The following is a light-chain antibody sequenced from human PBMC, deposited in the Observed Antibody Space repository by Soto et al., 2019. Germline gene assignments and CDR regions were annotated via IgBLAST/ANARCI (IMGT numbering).Light chain of an antibody. Sequence: QSALTQPASVSGSPGQSITISCTGTSSDVGSRNLVSWYQQHPGKTPTLMIYEVSKRPSGVSNRFSGSKSGNTASLTISGLQAEDEADYYCCSYAPGSTVVFGGGTKLTVL. CDR3: CSYAPGSTVV. CDR2: EVS. V-gene: IGLV2-23*02. J-gene: IGLJ2*01. CDR1: SSDVGSRNL.